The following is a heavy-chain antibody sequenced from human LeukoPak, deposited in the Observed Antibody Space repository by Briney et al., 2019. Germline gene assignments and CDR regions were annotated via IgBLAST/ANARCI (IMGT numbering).Heavy chain of an antibody. CDR1: GFNFNMFP. Sequence: GGSLRLSCAASGFNFNMFPMHWVRQAPGKGLECVAVISYDGNNKYYADSVNGRFTISRDNSKNTLFLQMNSLRTEDTAIYHCARGGNWGYFDYWGQGTLVTVSS. D-gene: IGHD7-27*01. CDR3: ARGGNWGYFDY. CDR2: ISYDGNNK. J-gene: IGHJ4*02. V-gene: IGHV3-30*04.